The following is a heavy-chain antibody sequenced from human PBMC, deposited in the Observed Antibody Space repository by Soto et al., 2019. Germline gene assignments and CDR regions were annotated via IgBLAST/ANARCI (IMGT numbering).Heavy chain of an antibody. V-gene: IGHV4-34*01. J-gene: IGHJ6*03. CDR2: INHSGST. D-gene: IGHD3-10*01. CDR3: ARAGVLITMVRGVRRYYYMDV. Sequence: SETLSLTCAVYGGSFSGYYWSWIRQPPGRGLEWIGEINHSGSTNYNPSLKSRVTISVDTSKNQFSLKLSSVTAADTAVYYCARAGVLITMVRGVRRYYYMDVWGKGTTVTVSS. CDR1: GGSFSGYY.